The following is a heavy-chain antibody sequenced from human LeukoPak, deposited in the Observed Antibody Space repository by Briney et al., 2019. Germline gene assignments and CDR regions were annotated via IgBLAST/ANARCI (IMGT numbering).Heavy chain of an antibody. CDR1: GFTFSDYY. J-gene: IGHJ4*02. CDR3: VRDSYMFGSDY. D-gene: IGHD3-10*02. V-gene: IGHV3-11*06. CDR2: ISSSSSYT. Sequence: PGGSLRLSCAASGFTFSDYYMNWIRQAPGKGLEWVSYISSSSSYTNYADSVKGRFTISRDNAKNSVFLQMNTLRAEDTAVYYCVRDSYMFGSDYWGQGTLVTVSS.